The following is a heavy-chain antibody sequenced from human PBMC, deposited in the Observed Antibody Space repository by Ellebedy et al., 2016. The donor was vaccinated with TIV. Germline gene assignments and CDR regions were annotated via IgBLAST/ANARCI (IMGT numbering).Heavy chain of an antibody. D-gene: IGHD6-19*01. CDR1: GGSLSGYS. J-gene: IGHJ4*02. V-gene: IGHV4-34*01. CDR3: AEGRSGGYYFDY. CDR2: MTQSGNT. Sequence: SETLSLTCAAYGGSLSGYSRSWVRQSPGKGLEWIGEMTQSGNTNYNPSLKSRVTITVETSKNHFSLRLSSVTAADTAVYYCAEGRSGGYYFDYWGQGTLVTVSS.